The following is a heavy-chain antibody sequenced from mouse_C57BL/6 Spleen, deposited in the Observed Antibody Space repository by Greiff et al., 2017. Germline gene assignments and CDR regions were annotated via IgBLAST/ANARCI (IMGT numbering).Heavy chain of an antibody. V-gene: IGHV5-4*01. D-gene: IGHD1-1*01. CDR1: GFTFSSYA. CDR3: ARDKLRSSMDY. CDR2: ISDGGSYT. Sequence: EVQVVESGGGLVKPGGSLKLSCAASGFTFSSYAMSWVRQTPEKRLEWVATISDGGSYTYYPDNVKGRFTISRDNAKNNLYLQMSHLKSEDTAMYYCARDKLRSSMDYWGQGTSVTVSS. J-gene: IGHJ4*01.